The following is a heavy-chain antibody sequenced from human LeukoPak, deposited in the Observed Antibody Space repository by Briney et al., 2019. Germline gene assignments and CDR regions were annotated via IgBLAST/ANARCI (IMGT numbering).Heavy chain of an antibody. V-gene: IGHV4-34*01. CDR3: ARQIYGSDY. CDR1: GVSFSTYY. J-gene: IGHJ4*02. Sequence: SETLSLTCDVSGVSFSTYYWSWICQSPEKGLEWIGEVNHSGYTNLNPSLKSRVTISVDTSKNQFSLKLSSVTAADTAVYYCARQIYGSDYWGQGTLVTVSS. CDR2: VNHSGYT. D-gene: IGHD4-17*01.